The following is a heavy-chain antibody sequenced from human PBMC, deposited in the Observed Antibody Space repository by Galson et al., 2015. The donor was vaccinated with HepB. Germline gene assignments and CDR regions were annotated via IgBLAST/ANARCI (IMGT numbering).Heavy chain of an antibody. CDR2: IYYSGTT. J-gene: IGHJ6*02. CDR1: GGSIRGHY. Sequence: ETLSLTCAVSGGSIRGHYWAWIRQPPGKGLEWIGYIYYSGTTDYNPSLKSRVTISVDTSKNQFSLNLSSVTAADTAVYYCARSGTTGNYYYYYGMDVWGQGTAVAVSS. V-gene: IGHV4-59*11. CDR3: ARSGTTGNYYYYYGMDV. D-gene: IGHD4-17*01.